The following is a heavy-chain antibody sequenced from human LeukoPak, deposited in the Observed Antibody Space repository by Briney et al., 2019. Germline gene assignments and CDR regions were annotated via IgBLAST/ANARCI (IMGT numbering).Heavy chain of an antibody. D-gene: IGHD2-15*01. CDR3: ATNGYCSGGSCYGMDV. J-gene: IGHJ6*02. CDR1: GGSFSGYY. CDR2: INYSGRT. Sequence: PSETLSLTCVVNGGSFSGYYWSWIRQPPGKGLEWIGEINYSGRTNSNPSLMSRVTISLDTSKNQFSLRLNSVTAADTAVYYCATNGYCSGGSCYGMDVWGQGTTVTVSS. V-gene: IGHV4-34*01.